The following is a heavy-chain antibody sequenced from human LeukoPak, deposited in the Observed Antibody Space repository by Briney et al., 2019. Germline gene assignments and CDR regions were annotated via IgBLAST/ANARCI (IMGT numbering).Heavy chain of an antibody. CDR2: ISGSSSYI. J-gene: IGHJ3*02. Sequence: GGSLRLSCAASGFMFSSNWMSWVRLAPGKGLEWVSSISGSSSYINYADSVKGRFTISRDNAQNSLFLQLNSLRAEDTAVYYCARDPYSSGWYKDAFDIWGQGTMVTVSS. CDR1: GFMFSSNW. D-gene: IGHD6-19*01. CDR3: ARDPYSSGWYKDAFDI. V-gene: IGHV3-21*01.